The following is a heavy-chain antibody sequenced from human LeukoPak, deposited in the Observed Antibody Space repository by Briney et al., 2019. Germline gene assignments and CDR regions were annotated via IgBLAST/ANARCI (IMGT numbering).Heavy chain of an antibody. J-gene: IGHJ6*03. V-gene: IGHV1-2*02. CDR3: ARDNVDTIGLYYYYYMDV. Sequence: ASVKVSCKASGYTFTGYYMHWVRQAPGQGLEWMGWINPNSGGTNYAQKFQGRVTMTRDTSISTAYMELSRLRSDDTAVYYCARDNVDTIGLYYYYYMDVWGKGTTVTVSS. CDR1: GYTFTGYY. D-gene: IGHD5-18*01. CDR2: INPNSGGT.